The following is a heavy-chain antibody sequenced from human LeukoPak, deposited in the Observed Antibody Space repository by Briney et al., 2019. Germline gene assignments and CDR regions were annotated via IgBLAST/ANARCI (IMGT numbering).Heavy chain of an antibody. Sequence: GGSLRLSCAASGFTFSSYGMHWVRQAPGKGLEWVAVISYDGSNQYYADSVKGRFTISRDNSKNTLYLQMNSLRAEDTAVYYCAKWGDYDILTGYYVPDYWGQGTLVTVSS. D-gene: IGHD3-9*01. CDR1: GFTFSSYG. J-gene: IGHJ4*02. V-gene: IGHV3-30*18. CDR3: AKWGDYDILTGYYVPDY. CDR2: ISYDGSNQ.